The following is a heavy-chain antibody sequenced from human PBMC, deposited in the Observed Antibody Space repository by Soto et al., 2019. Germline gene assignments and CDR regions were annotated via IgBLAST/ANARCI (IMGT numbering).Heavy chain of an antibody. CDR2: VSYDGSNK. V-gene: IGHV3-30*18. J-gene: IGHJ6*02. Sequence: GGSVRLSCAVSGFTFSSYGMHWVRLAPGKGLERVAVVSYDGSNKYYADSVKGRFTTNRDNSKNTLYLQMNSLRAEDTAVYYCAKEHYYDFWSGEDVWGQGTTVIVSS. D-gene: IGHD3-3*01. CDR3: AKEHYYDFWSGEDV. CDR1: GFTFSSYG.